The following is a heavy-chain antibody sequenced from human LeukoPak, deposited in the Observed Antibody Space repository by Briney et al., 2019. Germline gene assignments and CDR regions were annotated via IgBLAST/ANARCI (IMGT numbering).Heavy chain of an antibody. D-gene: IGHD1-26*01. CDR1: GFTFSNAW. V-gene: IGHV3-15*01. CDR3: TTHSGSYYDDAFDI. J-gene: IGHJ3*02. Sequence: PGGSLRLSCAASGFTFSNAWMSWVRQAPGKGLEWVGRIKSKTDGGTTDYAAPVKGRFTISRDDSKNTLYLQMNSLKTEDTAVYYCTTHSGSYYDDAFDIWGQGTMVTVSS. CDR2: IKSKTDGGTT.